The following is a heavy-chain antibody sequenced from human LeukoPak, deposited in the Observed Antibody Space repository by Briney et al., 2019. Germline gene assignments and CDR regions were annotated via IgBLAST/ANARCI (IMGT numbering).Heavy chain of an antibody. V-gene: IGHV3-7*01. J-gene: IGHJ4*02. CDR3: ARFGYSGWNLEY. CDR2: INQGGSLN. D-gene: IGHD5-12*01. CDR1: GFSFRDFW. Sequence: EGSLRLSCAASGFSFRDFWMSWVRQSPGKGLEWVASINQGGSLNYYVDSVKGRFNISRDDAKSSLYVRMDSLRDEDTAVYYCARFGYSGWNLEYWGQGTLVTVSS.